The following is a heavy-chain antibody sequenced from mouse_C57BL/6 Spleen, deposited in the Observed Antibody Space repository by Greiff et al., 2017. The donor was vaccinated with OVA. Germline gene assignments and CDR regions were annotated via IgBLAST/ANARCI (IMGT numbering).Heavy chain of an antibody. CDR3: AREGGSSYGNAMDY. J-gene: IGHJ4*01. D-gene: IGHD1-1*01. CDR2: IDPSDSYT. Sequence: QVQLQQPGAELVMPGASVKLSCKASGYTFTSYWMHWVKQRPGQGLEWIGEIDPSDSYTNYNQKFKGKSTLTVDKSSSTAYMQLSSLTSEDSAVYDCAREGGSSYGNAMDYWGQGTSVTVSS. V-gene: IGHV1-69*01. CDR1: GYTFTSYW.